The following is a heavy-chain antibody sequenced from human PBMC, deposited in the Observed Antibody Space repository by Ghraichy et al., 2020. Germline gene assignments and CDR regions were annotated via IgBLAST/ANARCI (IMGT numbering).Heavy chain of an antibody. CDR2: IFYSGST. CDR3: ARYGWLGSLYDSSGYYYAFDY. CDR1: GASITSGGYY. Sequence: SETLSLTCSVSGASITSGGYYWAWIRQHPGKGLEWVGYIFYSGSTSYNPSLKSRVTISLDTSKEQFSLNLSSVTAADTAVYYCARYGWLGSLYDSSGYYYAFDYWGQGPLVTVSS. J-gene: IGHJ4*02. D-gene: IGHD3-22*01. V-gene: IGHV4-31*03.